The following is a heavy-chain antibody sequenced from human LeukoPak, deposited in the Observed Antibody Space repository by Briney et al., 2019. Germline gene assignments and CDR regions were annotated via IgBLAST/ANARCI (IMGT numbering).Heavy chain of an antibody. CDR2: IYYSGST. CDR1: GGSISTYY. Sequence: SETLSLTCTVSGGSISTYYWSWIRQPPGKGLEWIGYIYYSGSTNYNPSLKSRVTISVDTSKNQFSLKLSSVTAADTAVYYCARTYYYASSGPERTFDIWGQGTMVTVSS. D-gene: IGHD3-22*01. V-gene: IGHV4-59*08. J-gene: IGHJ3*02. CDR3: ARTYYYASSGPERTFDI.